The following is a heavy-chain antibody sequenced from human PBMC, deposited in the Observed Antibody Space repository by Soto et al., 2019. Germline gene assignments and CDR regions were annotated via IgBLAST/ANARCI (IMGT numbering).Heavy chain of an antibody. CDR3: ASFVVVADHRAFGI. CDR2: MNPNSGNT. J-gene: IGHJ3*02. D-gene: IGHD2-15*01. V-gene: IGHV1-8*01. Sequence: ASVKVSCKASGDTFTSYDINWVRQAAGQGREWMGWMNPNSGNTGYAQKFQGRVTMTRNTSISTAYMELSSLRSEDTAVYYCASFVVVADHRAFGILGQGIMVTVTS. CDR1: GDTFTSYD.